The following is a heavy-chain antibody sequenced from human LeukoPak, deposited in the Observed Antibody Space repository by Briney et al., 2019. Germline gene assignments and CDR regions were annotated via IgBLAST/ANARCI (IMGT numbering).Heavy chain of an antibody. J-gene: IGHJ4*02. Sequence: ASVKVSCKASGYTFTGCYMHWVRQAPGQGLEWMGWMDPNNGGTNYAQKFHGRVTMTRDTSISTAYMELSRLRSDDTAVYYCARDPVGRWSPDLDYWGQGTLVTVSS. CDR1: GYTFTGCY. V-gene: IGHV1-2*02. CDR2: MDPNNGGT. D-gene: IGHD1-26*01. CDR3: ARDPVGRWSPDLDY.